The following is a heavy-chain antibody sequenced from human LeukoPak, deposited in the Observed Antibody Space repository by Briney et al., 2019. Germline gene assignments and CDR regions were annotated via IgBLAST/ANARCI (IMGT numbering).Heavy chain of an antibody. CDR2: ISGSGGST. D-gene: IGHD2-2*02. Sequence: GGSLRLSCAASGFTFSDYYMSWIRQAPGKGLEWVSAISGSGGSTYYADSVKGRFTISRDNSKNTLYLQMNSLRAEDTAVYYCARGVPAAINMDVWGKGTTVTVSS. CDR3: ARGVPAAINMDV. V-gene: IGHV3-23*01. J-gene: IGHJ6*03. CDR1: GFTFSDYY.